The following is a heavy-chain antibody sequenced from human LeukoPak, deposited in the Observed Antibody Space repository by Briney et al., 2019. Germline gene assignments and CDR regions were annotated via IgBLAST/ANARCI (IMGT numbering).Heavy chain of an antibody. J-gene: IGHJ5*02. Sequence: GGSLRLSCAASGLTFTSYWMSWVRQAPGKGLEWVANIKEDGSEKYYVDSVKGRFTISRDNAKNSVSLQMNSLRAEDTAVYYCARIYLKLASASWGQGTLVIVSS. D-gene: IGHD3-10*01. CDR2: IKEDGSEK. CDR1: GLTFTSYW. CDR3: ARIYLKLASAS. V-gene: IGHV3-7*01.